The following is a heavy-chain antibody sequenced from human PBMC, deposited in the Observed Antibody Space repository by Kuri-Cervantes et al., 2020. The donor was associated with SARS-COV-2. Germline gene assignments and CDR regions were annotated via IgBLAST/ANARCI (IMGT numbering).Heavy chain of an antibody. CDR2: ISGSGGST. CDR1: GFTFSSYA. J-gene: IGHJ6*02. D-gene: IGHD6-6*01. Sequence: GESLKISCAASGFTFSSYAMSWVRQAPGKGLEWVSAISGSGGSTYYADSVKGRFTISRDNSKNTLYLQMNSLRAEDTAVYYCARELAARREKKYYYYYGMDVWGQGTTVTVSS. V-gene: IGHV3-23*01. CDR3: ARELAARREKKYYYYYGMDV.